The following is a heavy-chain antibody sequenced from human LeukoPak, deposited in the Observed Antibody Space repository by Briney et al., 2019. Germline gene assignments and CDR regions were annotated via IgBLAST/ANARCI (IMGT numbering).Heavy chain of an antibody. D-gene: IGHD3-22*01. CDR3: AREGYSYDSSGYYPHAFDI. CDR2: ISSSGSTI. CDR1: GFTFSSYE. V-gene: IGHV3-48*03. Sequence: AGGSLRLSCAASGFTFSSYEMNWVRQAPGEGLEWVSYISSSGSTIYYADSVKGRFTISRDNAKNSLYLQMNSLRAEDTAVYYCAREGYSYDSSGYYPHAFDIWGQGTMVTVSS. J-gene: IGHJ3*02.